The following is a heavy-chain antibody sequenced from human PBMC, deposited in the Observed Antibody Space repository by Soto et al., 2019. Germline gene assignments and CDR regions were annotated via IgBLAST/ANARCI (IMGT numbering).Heavy chain of an antibody. V-gene: IGHV4-39*01. J-gene: IGHJ5*02. CDR1: GGSMSSSSYY. CDR3: ARHRINWFDP. Sequence: WETLALTCNVSGGSMSSSSYYWGWIRQPPGKGLEWIASIYYSGSTYYNPSLKSRVTISVDTSKNQLSLKLSSVTAADTAVYYCARHRINWFDPWGQGTLVTVSS. CDR2: IYYSGST.